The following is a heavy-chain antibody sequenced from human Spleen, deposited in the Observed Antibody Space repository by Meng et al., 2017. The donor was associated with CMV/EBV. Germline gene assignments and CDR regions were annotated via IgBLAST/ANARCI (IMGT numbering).Heavy chain of an antibody. CDR1: GGSISSYY. J-gene: IGHJ6*02. V-gene: IGHV4-59*12. CDR2: INYSGST. Sequence: SETLSLTCTVSGGSISSYYWSWIRQSPGKGLEWIGYINYSGSTFYSPSLKSRVTISVDTSKNQFSLKLSSVTAADTAVYYCARGESSSWYGDYYYGMDVWGQGTTVTVSS. CDR3: ARGESSSWYGDYYYGMDV. D-gene: IGHD6-13*01.